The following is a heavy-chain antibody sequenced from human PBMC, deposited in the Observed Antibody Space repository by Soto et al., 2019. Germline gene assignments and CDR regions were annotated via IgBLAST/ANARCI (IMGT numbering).Heavy chain of an antibody. CDR2: INTAKDNT. Sequence: QVQLVQSGAEVKKPGASVKVSCKASGYTFTSYAIHWVRQAPGQRLEWMGWINTAKDNTKYSQKFQGRVTITRDTSASIVYMELSSLRSEDTAVYYCARGSSWSYFVYWGQGTLVTVSS. CDR3: ARGSSWSYFVY. J-gene: IGHJ4*02. CDR1: GYTFTSYA. D-gene: IGHD6-13*01. V-gene: IGHV1-3*04.